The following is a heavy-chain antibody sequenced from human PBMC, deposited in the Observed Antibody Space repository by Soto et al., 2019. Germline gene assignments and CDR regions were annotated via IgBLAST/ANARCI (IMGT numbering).Heavy chain of an antibody. CDR3: ARSNYVFWSGYKGDFDY. V-gene: IGHV6-1*01. D-gene: IGHD3-3*01. CDR2: TYYRSKWYN. Sequence: PSQTLSLTCAISGDSVSSNSAAWNWIRQSPSRGLEWLGRTYYRSKWYNDYAVSVKSRITINPDTSKNQFSLQLNSVTPEDTAVYFCARSNYVFWSGYKGDFDYGGQGPRVTVSS. CDR1: GDSVSSNSAA. J-gene: IGHJ4*02.